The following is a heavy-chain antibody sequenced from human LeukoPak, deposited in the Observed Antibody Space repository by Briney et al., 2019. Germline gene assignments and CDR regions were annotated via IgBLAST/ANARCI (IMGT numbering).Heavy chain of an antibody. Sequence: GSLRLSCAASGFTFSSYAMSWVRQAPGKGLEWVSAISGSGGSTYYADSVKGRLTISRDKAKNSLYLQMISLRAEDTAVYYCARDHWADIVVVPAAPRGDYWGQGTLVTVSS. V-gene: IGHV3-23*01. CDR3: ARDHWADIVVVPAAPRGDY. D-gene: IGHD2-2*01. J-gene: IGHJ4*02. CDR1: GFTFSSYA. CDR2: ISGSGGST.